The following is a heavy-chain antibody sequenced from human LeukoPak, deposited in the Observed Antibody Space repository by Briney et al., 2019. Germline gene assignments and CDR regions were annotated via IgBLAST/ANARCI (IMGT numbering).Heavy chain of an antibody. Sequence: SETLSLTCTVSGGSISSYYWSWIRQPPGKGLEWIGETYYNGYTNHKYNPSLLSRVSISVDTSKNQFSLRMNSVTAADTAVYYCARDLRHSYGKWLDPWGRGTLVTVSS. V-gene: IGHV4-59*01. D-gene: IGHD5-18*01. J-gene: IGHJ5*02. CDR1: GGSISSYY. CDR3: ARDLRHSYGKWLDP. CDR2: TYYNGYT.